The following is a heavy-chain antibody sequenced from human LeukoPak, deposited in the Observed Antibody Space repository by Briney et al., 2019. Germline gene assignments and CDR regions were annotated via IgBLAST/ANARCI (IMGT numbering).Heavy chain of an antibody. V-gene: IGHV4-59*08. J-gene: IGHJ4*02. CDR1: GDSISSYY. CDR3: ARGGPDWQHDN. CDR2: IYYRGRT. Sequence: PSETLSLTCTVSGDSISSYYWSCIRQPPGKGLEWIWCIYYRGRTSYNPSLKSRVTISVDTSKSQFSLNLSSVTAADTAVYYCARGGPDWQHDNWGQGTLVTVTS. D-gene: IGHD3-9*01.